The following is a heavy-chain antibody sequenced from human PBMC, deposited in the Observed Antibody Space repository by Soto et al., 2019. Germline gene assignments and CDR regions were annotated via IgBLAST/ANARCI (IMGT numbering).Heavy chain of an antibody. J-gene: IGHJ4*02. Sequence: SETLSLTCGVSGGSLSGATYSWNWIRQPPGKGLEWIGYIFPSGTTYYNPSLKSRVTISIDVSKNQFSLSLRSLTAADAAVYYCARSREFDYWSQGTLVTVSS. CDR1: GGSLSGATYS. CDR3: ARSREFDY. CDR2: IFPSGTT. V-gene: IGHV4-30-2*01.